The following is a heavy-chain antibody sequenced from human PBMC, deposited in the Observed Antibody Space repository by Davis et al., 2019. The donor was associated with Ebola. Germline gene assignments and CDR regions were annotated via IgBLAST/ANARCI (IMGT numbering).Heavy chain of an antibody. Sequence: PGGSLRLSCAASGFTFSSYSMNWVRQAPGKGLEWVANIKQDGSEKYYVDSVKGRFTISRDNAKNSLYLQMNSLRAEDTAVYYCARGPTVTGTGNSFDLWGQGTGVTISS. D-gene: IGHD1-1*01. J-gene: IGHJ3*01. CDR1: GFTFSSYS. CDR3: ARGPTVTGTGNSFDL. CDR2: IKQDGSEK. V-gene: IGHV3-7*01.